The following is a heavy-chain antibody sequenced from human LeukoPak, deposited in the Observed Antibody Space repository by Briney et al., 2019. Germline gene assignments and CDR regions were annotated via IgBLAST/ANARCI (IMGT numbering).Heavy chain of an antibody. J-gene: IGHJ6*03. Sequence: PSETLSLTCSVSDDSITMYYWSWIRQPPGKGLEWIGYIYYSGSTNYNPSLKSRVTISVDTSKNQFSLKLSSVTAADTAVYYWARVFPTTSDYYYYYYMDVWGKGTTVTISS. D-gene: IGHD2/OR15-2a*01. CDR3: ARVFPTTSDYYYYYYMDV. CDR1: DDSITMYY. V-gene: IGHV4-59*01. CDR2: IYYSGST.